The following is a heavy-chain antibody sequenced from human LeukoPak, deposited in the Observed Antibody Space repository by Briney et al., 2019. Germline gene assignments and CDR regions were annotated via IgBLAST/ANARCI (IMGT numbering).Heavy chain of an antibody. CDR1: GFTFSSYG. Sequence: GRSLRLSCAGSGFTFSSYGIHWVRQAPGKGLVWVSRINTDGSTTTNADSVKGRFTISRDNAKHTLYLQMNSLRAEDTAVYYCASGGDAFDVWGRGTMVTVSS. CDR3: ASGGDAFDV. V-gene: IGHV3-74*01. CDR2: INTDGSTT. J-gene: IGHJ3*01.